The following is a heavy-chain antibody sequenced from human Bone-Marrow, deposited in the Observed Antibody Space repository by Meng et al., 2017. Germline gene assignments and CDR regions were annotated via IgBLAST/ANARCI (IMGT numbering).Heavy chain of an antibody. Sequence: GESLKISCAASGFTFDSYAMSWVRQAPGKGLEWVSAISGSGGSTYYADSVKGRFTISRDNSKNTLYLQMNSLRAEDTAVYYCAREFTVFGVVTSLFDFWGQGTLVTVSS. J-gene: IGHJ4*02. CDR2: ISGSGGST. CDR1: GFTFDSYA. CDR3: AREFTVFGVVTSLFDF. D-gene: IGHD3-3*01. V-gene: IGHV3-23*01.